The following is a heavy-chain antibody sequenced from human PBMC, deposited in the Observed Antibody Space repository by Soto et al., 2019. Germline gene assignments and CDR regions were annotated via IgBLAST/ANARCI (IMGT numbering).Heavy chain of an antibody. D-gene: IGHD1-1*01. CDR3: AKALSTLFPDV. CDR1: GFTFSNYA. J-gene: IGHJ6*02. Sequence: GGSLRLSCAASGFTFSNYAMTWVRQAPGKGLEWVSSISGSGSTTYYADSVKGRFTISRDRSKNTLFLQMNSLNAEDTALYYCAKALSTLFPDVWGQGTTVTVSS. V-gene: IGHV3-23*01. CDR2: ISGSGSTT.